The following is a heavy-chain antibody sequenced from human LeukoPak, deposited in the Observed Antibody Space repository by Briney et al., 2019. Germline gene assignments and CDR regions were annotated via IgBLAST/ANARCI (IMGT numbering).Heavy chain of an antibody. J-gene: IGHJ4*02. V-gene: IGHV3-7*03. CDR2: IKKDGSEK. D-gene: IGHD2-15*01. CDR1: GFTFSTYW. Sequence: GGSLRLSCAASGFTFSTYWMSWVRQAPGKGLEWVANIKKDGSEKYYMDSVKGRFTISRDNAENSVYLQMNSLRAEDTAVYFSAREGVHCSGGSCLKAYWGQGTQVTVSS. CDR3: AREGVHCSGGSCLKAY.